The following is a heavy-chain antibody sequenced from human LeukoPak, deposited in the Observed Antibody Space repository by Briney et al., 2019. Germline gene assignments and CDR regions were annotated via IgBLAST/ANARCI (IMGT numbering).Heavy chain of an antibody. CDR1: GFTFSSYS. CDR2: IGSSSATI. Sequence: GGSLRLSCAASGFTFSSYSMNWVRQAPGKGLEWVSYIGSSSATIYYADSVKGRFTISRDNAKNSLYLQMNSLRAEDTAVYYCAREYYSYAPLGAFDIWGQGTMVTVSS. CDR3: AREYYSYAPLGAFDI. V-gene: IGHV3-48*04. D-gene: IGHD5-18*01. J-gene: IGHJ3*02.